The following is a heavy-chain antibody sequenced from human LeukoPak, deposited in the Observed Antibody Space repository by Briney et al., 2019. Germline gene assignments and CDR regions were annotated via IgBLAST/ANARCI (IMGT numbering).Heavy chain of an antibody. V-gene: IGHV4-34*01. CDR3: ARGLYRYYYGSGSYLQTYGMDV. Sequence: SETLSLTCAVCGGSFSGYYWSWIRQPPGKGLEWIGEINHSGSTNYNPSLKSRVTISVDTSKDQFSLKLSSVTAADTAVYYCARGLYRYYYGSGSYLQTYGMDVWGQGTTVTVSS. D-gene: IGHD3-10*01. CDR2: INHSGST. CDR1: GGSFSGYY. J-gene: IGHJ6*02.